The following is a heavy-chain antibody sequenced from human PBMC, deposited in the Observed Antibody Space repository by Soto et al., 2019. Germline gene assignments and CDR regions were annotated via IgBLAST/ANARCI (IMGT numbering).Heavy chain of an antibody. Sequence: QVQLVQSGAEVKKPGASVKVSCKASGYTFTSYDINWVRQATGQGLEWMGWMNPNSGNTGYAQKFQGRVTMTRNTATSTADMQLSSLQSEDTAVYHCTRGRFDTFDHWGQGTLVTVPS. CDR3: TRGRFDTFDH. D-gene: IGHD3-3*01. CDR2: MNPNSGNT. CDR1: GYTFTSYD. V-gene: IGHV1-8*01. J-gene: IGHJ4*02.